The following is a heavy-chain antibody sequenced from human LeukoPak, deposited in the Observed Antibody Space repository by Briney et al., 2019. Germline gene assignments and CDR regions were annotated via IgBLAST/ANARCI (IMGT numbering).Heavy chain of an antibody. CDR2: ISGSGGST. V-gene: IGHV3-23*01. D-gene: IGHD7-27*01. CDR1: GFTFSSYA. Sequence: PGGSLRLSCAASGFTFSSYAMSWVRQAPGKGLEWVSAISGSGGSTYYADSVKGRFTISRDNSKNTLYLQMNSLRAEDTAVYYCAKSGTGELYYYYYMDVWGQGTLVTVSS. CDR3: AKSGTGELYYYYYMDV. J-gene: IGHJ6*03.